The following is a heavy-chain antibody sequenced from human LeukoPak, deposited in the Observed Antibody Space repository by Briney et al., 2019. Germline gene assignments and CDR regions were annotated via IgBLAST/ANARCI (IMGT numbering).Heavy chain of an antibody. D-gene: IGHD3-9*01. CDR2: INPSGGST. J-gene: IGHJ4*02. V-gene: IGHV1-46*01. CDR1: RYTLPSYY. CDR3: ARDSAYPVILTGPLGY. Sequence: ASVNVSCQASRYTLPSYYMHWVRQAPGQGLEWMGIINPSGGSTSYAQKFQGRVTMTRDTSTSTVYMELSSLRSEDTAVYYCARDSAYPVILTGPLGYWGERALVTVSS.